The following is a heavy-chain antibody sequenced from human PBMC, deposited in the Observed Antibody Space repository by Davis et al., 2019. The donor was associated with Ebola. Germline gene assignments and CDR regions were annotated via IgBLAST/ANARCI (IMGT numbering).Heavy chain of an antibody. CDR1: GFSFSSYW. CDR2: IKQDGSEK. CDR3: AKELLSEGGLVVAGPGY. Sequence: PGGSLRLSCAASGFSFSSYWMSWVRQAPGKGLEWVTNIKQDGSEKYYVDAVKGRFTIARDNAKNSLYLQMNNLKADDTAVYYCAKELLSEGGLVVAGPGYWGQGTLVTVSS. J-gene: IGHJ4*02. D-gene: IGHD2-15*01. V-gene: IGHV3-7*03.